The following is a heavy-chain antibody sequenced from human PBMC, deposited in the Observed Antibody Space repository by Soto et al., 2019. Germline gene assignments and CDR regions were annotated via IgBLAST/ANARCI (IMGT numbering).Heavy chain of an antibody. Sequence: GGSLRLSCAASGFIFKMYWMHWVRQSPGKGLVWISRIYNDGTYSDYADSVRGRFTVSRDNVNDTLYLQMNNLRAEDSGLYYCTRGPRPISTGTGAYWGQGTQVTVSS. CDR3: TRGPRPISTGTGAY. D-gene: IGHD3-10*01. V-gene: IGHV3-74*01. CDR1: GFIFKMYW. J-gene: IGHJ4*02. CDR2: IYNDGTYS.